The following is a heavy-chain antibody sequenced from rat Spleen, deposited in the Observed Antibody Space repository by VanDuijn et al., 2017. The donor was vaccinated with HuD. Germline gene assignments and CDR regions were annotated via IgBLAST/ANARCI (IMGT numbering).Heavy chain of an antibody. V-gene: IGHV5S13*01. CDR1: GFTFSNYD. J-gene: IGHJ1*01. CDR3: ARPDGDYWYFDF. Sequence: EVQLVESGGGLVQPGRSLKLSCAASGFTFSNYDMAWVRQAPTKGLEWIASISTGGGNTYYRDSVKGRFTISRDNAKNTQYLQMDSLRSEDTATYYCARPDGDYWYFDFWGPGTMVTVSS. D-gene: IGHD4-1*01. CDR2: ISTGGGNT.